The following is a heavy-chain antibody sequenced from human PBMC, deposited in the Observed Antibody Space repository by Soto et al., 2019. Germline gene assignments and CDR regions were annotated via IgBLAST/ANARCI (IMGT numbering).Heavy chain of an antibody. D-gene: IGHD5-12*01. CDR1: GYTFTGYY. CDR2: INPNSGGT. V-gene: IGHV1-2*02. J-gene: IGHJ3*02. Sequence: GASVKVSCKASGYTFTGYYMHWVRQAPGQGLEWMGWINPNSGGTNYAQKFQGRVTMTRDTSISTAYMELSRLRSDDTAVYYCARGHIVATMVAFDIWGQGTMVTVSS. CDR3: ARGHIVATMVAFDI.